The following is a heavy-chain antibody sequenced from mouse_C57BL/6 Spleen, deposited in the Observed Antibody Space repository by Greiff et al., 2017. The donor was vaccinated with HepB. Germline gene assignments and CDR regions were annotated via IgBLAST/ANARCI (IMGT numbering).Heavy chain of an antibody. J-gene: IGHJ2*01. Sequence: VQLQQSGPGLVKPSQSLSLTCSVTGYSITSGYYWNWIRQFPGNKLEWMGYISYDGSNNYNPSLKNRISITRDTSKNQFFLKLNSVTTKDTATYYCARDSSGYGTFDYWGQGTTLTVSS. CDR1: GYSITSGYY. CDR3: ARDSSGYGTFDY. D-gene: IGHD3-2*02. CDR2: ISYDGSN. V-gene: IGHV3-6*01.